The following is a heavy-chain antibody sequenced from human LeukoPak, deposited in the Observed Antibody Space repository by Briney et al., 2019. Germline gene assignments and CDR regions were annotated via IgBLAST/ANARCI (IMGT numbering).Heavy chain of an antibody. J-gene: IGHJ4*02. V-gene: IGHV3-48*01. CDR1: GFNFDEYA. D-gene: IGHD3-10*01. CDR3: ARYGSGSNYRDPFDS. CDR2: IYRDSSVK. Sequence: GGSLGLSCVASGFNFDEYAMTWVRQAPGKGLEWISCIYRDSSVKHYADSVRGRFTVSRDNAKNSVYLQMNSLRAEDTAVYFCARYGSGSNYRDPFDSWGQGTLVTVSS.